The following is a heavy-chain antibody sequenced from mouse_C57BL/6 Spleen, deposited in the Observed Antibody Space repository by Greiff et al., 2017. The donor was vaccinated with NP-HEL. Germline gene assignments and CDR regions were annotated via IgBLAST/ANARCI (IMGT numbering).Heavy chain of an antibody. CDR2: IYPGSGST. D-gene: IGHD2-1*01. V-gene: IGHV1-55*01. CDR1: GYTFTSYW. J-gene: IGHJ4*01. Sequence: QVQLQQPGAELVKPGASVKMSCKASGYTFTSYWITWVKQRPGQGLEWIGDIYPGSGSTNYNEKFKSKATLTVDTSSSTAYMQLSSLTSEDSAVYYCARSEDLGYGNYEYYAMDYWGQGTSVTVSS. CDR3: ARSEDLGYGNYEYYAMDY.